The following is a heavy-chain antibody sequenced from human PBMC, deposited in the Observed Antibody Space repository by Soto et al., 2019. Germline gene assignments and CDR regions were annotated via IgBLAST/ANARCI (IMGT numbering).Heavy chain of an antibody. V-gene: IGHV1-8*01. J-gene: IGHJ6*02. Sequence: ASVKVSCKASGYAFTSYDINWVRQATGQGLEWMGWMNPNSGNTGYAQKFQGRVTMTRNTSISTAYMELSSLRSEDTAVYYCARANSRTNYYYYGMDVWGQGTTVTVSS. CDR3: ARANSRTNYYYYGMDV. CDR1: GYAFTSYD. CDR2: MNPNSGNT. D-gene: IGHD1-26*01.